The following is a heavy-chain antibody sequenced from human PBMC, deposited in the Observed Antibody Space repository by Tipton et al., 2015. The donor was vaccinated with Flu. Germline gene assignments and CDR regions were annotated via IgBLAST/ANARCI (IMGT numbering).Heavy chain of an antibody. D-gene: IGHD2-8*02. V-gene: IGHV3-23*01. J-gene: IGHJ4*02. Sequence: SLRLSCAASGLTFSSHTMNWVRQAPGKGLEWVSAVSGGGAITYFADSVKGRFTISRDNSKNILYLQMSSLRADDTAVYSCAKVIPELVAGLDSWGQGTLVTVSS. CDR2: VSGGGAIT. CDR3: AKVIPELVAGLDS. CDR1: GLTFSSHT.